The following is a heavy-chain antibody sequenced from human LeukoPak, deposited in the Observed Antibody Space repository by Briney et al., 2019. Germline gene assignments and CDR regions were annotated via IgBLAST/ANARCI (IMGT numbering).Heavy chain of an antibody. CDR2: ISYDGSNK. Sequence: GGSLRLSCAASGFTFSSYAMHWVRQAPGKGLEWVAVISYDGSNKYYADSVKGRFTISRDNSKNTLYLQMNSLRAEDTAGYYCARPWETVAGFLDYWGQGTLVTVSS. V-gene: IGHV3-30*04. J-gene: IGHJ4*02. D-gene: IGHD6-19*01. CDR3: ARPWETVAGFLDY. CDR1: GFTFSSYA.